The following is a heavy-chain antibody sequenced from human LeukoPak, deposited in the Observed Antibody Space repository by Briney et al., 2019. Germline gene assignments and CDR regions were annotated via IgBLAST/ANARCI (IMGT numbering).Heavy chain of an antibody. CDR3: ARVPSTTTLRAPLDY. J-gene: IGHJ4*02. Sequence: PGGSLRLSCAASGFTFSRYSMSWVRQAPGRGLEWVSSISSSSLYIYYADSVKGRFTISRDNAKNSLFLQMNSLRAEDTAVYYCARVPSTTTLRAPLDYWGQGTLVTVSS. CDR2: ISSSSLYI. CDR1: GFTFSRYS. D-gene: IGHD4-17*01. V-gene: IGHV3-21*01.